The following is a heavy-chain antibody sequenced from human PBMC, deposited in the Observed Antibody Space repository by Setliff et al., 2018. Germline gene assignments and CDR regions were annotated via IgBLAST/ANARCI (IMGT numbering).Heavy chain of an antibody. Sequence: TGGSLRLSCAASGFTFSDHYMTWIRQAPGKGLEWVSYISSSGSLTLYADSVRGRFSISRDNIKDSLYLQMNSLRSEDTAVYYCARALGGNYFDYWGPGILVTVSS. J-gene: IGHJ4*02. CDR2: ISSSGSLT. V-gene: IGHV3-11*01. CDR3: ARALGGNYFDY. D-gene: IGHD2-15*01. CDR1: GFTFSDHY.